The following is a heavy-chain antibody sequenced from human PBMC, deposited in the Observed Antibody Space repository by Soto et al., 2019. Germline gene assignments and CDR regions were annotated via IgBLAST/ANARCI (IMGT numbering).Heavy chain of an antibody. D-gene: IGHD2-2*01. CDR1: GYSFTSYW. V-gene: IGHV5-51*01. J-gene: IGHJ6*02. CDR3: ASTGRYCSSTSCYGEYYYYGMDV. Sequence: PGESLKISCKGSGYSFTSYWIGWVRQMPGKGLEWMGIIYPGDSDTRYSPSFQGQVTISADKSISTAYLQWSSLKASDTAMYYCASTGRYCSSTSCYGEYYYYGMDVWGQGTTVTVSS. CDR2: IYPGDSDT.